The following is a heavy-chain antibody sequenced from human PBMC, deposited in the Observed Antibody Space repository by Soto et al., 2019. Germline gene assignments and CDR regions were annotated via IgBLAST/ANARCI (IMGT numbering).Heavy chain of an antibody. V-gene: IGHV1-18*01. CDR1: GYTFTSYG. Sequence: QVQLVQSGAEVKKPGASVKVSCKASGYTFTSYGISWVRQASGQGLEWMGWISAYNGNTKYAQKLQGRVTMTTDTPTSTAHMELRSLRSDATAVYYWARDEAYKWNDGGWFDPWGQGTLVTVSS. J-gene: IGHJ5*02. CDR2: ISAYNGNT. CDR3: ARDEAYKWNDGGWFDP. D-gene: IGHD1-1*01.